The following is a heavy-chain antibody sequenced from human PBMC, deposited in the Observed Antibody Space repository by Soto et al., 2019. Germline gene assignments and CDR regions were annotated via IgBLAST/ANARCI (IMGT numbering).Heavy chain of an antibody. CDR1: GFTFSNYD. CDR2: ISGSGGST. D-gene: IGHD3-22*01. J-gene: IGHJ4*02. CDR3: AKEGDSSGYYYFGY. Sequence: PGGSLRLSCAASGFTFSNYDMSWVRQAPGKGLGWVSSISGSGGSTYYADSVTGRFTISRDNSKNTLYLQMNSLRAEDTAVYYCAKEGDSSGYYYFGYWGQGTLVTAPQ. V-gene: IGHV3-23*01.